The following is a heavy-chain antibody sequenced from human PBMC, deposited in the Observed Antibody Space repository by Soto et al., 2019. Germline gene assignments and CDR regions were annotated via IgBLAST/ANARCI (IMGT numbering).Heavy chain of an antibody. D-gene: IGHD6-13*01. J-gene: IGHJ4*02. CDR2: ISYDGSNK. Sequence: QVQLVESGGGVVQPGRSLRLSCAASGFTFSSYGMHWVRQAPGKGLEWVAVISYDGSNKYYADSVNGRFTISRDNSKNTLYLQMNSLRAEDTAVYYCAKDRPQQLVPHGYFDYWGQGTLVTVSS. V-gene: IGHV3-30*18. CDR3: AKDRPQQLVPHGYFDY. CDR1: GFTFSSYG.